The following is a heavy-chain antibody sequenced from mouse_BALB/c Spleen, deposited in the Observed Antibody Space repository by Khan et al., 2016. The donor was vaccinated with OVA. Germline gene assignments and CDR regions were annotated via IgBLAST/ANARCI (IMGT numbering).Heavy chain of an antibody. D-gene: IGHD1-1*01. CDR2: IWAGGST. J-gene: IGHJ3*01. Sequence: QVQLKESGPGLVAPSQSLSITCTVSGFSLTNYGVHWVRQPPREGLEWLGVIWAGGSTNYNSALMSRLSISKDNSKSQVFLTMNSLQTNDTAMYYCVRPYYGSAWFAYWGQGTLVTVSA. CDR1: GFSLTNYG. CDR3: VRPYYGSAWFAY. V-gene: IGHV2-9*02.